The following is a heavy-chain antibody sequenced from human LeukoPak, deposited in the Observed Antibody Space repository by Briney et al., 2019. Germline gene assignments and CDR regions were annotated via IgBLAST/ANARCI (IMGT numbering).Heavy chain of an antibody. Sequence: PGGSLRLSCAASGFTFTTYAISWVRQAPGKGPEWVSHISSSSSTIYYADSVKGRFTISRDNAKNSLYLQMNSLRDEDTAVYYCAGNEGSSWNEIGYWGQGTLVTVSS. V-gene: IGHV3-48*02. D-gene: IGHD6-13*01. CDR2: ISSSSSTI. CDR3: AGNEGSSWNEIGY. J-gene: IGHJ4*02. CDR1: GFTFTTYA.